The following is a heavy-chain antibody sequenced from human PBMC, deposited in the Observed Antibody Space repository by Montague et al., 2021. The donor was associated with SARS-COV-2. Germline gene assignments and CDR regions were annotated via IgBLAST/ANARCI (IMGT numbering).Heavy chain of an antibody. CDR1: GGSISSSSYY. CDR2: LYNGGTT. CDR3: ARTSKLRESSSGNYYYHAMDV. Sequence: SETLSLTCAVSGGSISSSSYYWGWIRQPPGKGLEWIGNLYNGGTTYCSPSLKSRVTISVDTSENHFSLNMASVTAADTAVYYCARTSKLRESSSGNYYYHAMDVWGQGTTVTVS. J-gene: IGHJ6*02. V-gene: IGHV4-39*02. D-gene: IGHD3-16*01.